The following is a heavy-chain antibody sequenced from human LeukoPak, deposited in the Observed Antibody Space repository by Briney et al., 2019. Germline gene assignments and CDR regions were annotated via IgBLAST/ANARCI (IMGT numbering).Heavy chain of an antibody. Sequence: GESLKSSCQGSGYSFNTCWIAWMRQMPGKGLEWMGSIYPGDSDTRYSPSFQGQITMSADKSINTAYLRWSSLKASDTAMYYCARAYYCGGGGCKLQYWSQGTLVTVSS. CDR2: IYPGDSDT. J-gene: IGHJ4*02. CDR3: ARAYYCGGGGCKLQY. D-gene: IGHD2-21*01. V-gene: IGHV5-51*01. CDR1: GYSFNTCW.